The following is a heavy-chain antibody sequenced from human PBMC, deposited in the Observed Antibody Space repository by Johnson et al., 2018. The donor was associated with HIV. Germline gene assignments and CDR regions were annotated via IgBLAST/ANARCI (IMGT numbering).Heavy chain of an antibody. V-gene: IGHV3-30-3*01. Sequence: QVQLVESGGGVVQPGRSLRLSCAASGFTFSNYAMHWVRQAPGKGLEWVAVISYDGNNKYYADSVKGRFTISRDNSRNTLYLQMNSLRPEDTAVYYCASGDDDGFWGRGTLVTVSS. CDR2: ISYDGNNK. D-gene: IGHD5-12*01. CDR3: ASGDDDGF. J-gene: IGHJ4*03. CDR1: GFTFSNYA.